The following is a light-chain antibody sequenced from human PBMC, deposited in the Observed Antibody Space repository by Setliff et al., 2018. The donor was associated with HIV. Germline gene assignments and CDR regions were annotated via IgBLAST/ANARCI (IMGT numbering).Light chain of an antibody. CDR2: DVS. Sequence: QSVLTQPPSVSGSPGQSVTISCTGTSSDVGGYNRVSWYQQPPGTAPKLMIYDVSSRPSGVPDRFSGSKSGYTASLTISGLQAEDEADYYCSSYTGSSTSYVFGTGTKVTVL. CDR1: SSDVGGYNR. V-gene: IGLV2-18*02. CDR3: SSYTGSSTSYV. J-gene: IGLJ1*01.